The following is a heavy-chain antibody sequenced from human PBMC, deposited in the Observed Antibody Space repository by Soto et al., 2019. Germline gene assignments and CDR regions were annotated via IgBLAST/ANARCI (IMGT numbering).Heavy chain of an antibody. J-gene: IGHJ6*04. Sequence: GGSLRLSCAASGFTFSSYGMHWVRQAPGKGLEWVAVISYDGSNKYYADSVKGRFTISRDNSKNTLYLQMNSLRAEDTAVYYCAKDWIAVVVVAASGALDVWGKGTTVTVSS. CDR1: GFTFSSYG. CDR3: AKDWIAVVVVAASGALDV. CDR2: ISYDGSNK. D-gene: IGHD2-15*01. V-gene: IGHV3-30*18.